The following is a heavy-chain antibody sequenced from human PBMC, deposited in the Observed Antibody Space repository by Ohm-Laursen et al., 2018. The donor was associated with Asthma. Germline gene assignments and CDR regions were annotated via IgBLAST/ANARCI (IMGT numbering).Heavy chain of an antibody. CDR2: INHSGST. Sequence: PSQTLSLTCAVYGGSFSGYYWSWIRQPPGKGLEWIGEINHSGSTNYNPSLKSRVTISVDTSKNQFSLKLSSVTAADTAVYYCARDRAVYYSYFDYWGQGTLVTVSS. J-gene: IGHJ4*02. V-gene: IGHV4-34*01. CDR3: ARDRAVYYSYFDY. D-gene: IGHD2-8*01. CDR1: GGSFSGYY.